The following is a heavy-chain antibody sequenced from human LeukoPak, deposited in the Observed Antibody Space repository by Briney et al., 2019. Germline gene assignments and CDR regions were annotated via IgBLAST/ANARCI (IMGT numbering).Heavy chain of an antibody. CDR1: GGTFSSYA. CDR2: IIPIFGTA. D-gene: IGHD2-21*02. J-gene: IGHJ4*02. Sequence: GASVKVSCKASGGTFSSYAISWVRQAPGQGLVWMGGIIPIFGTANYAQKFQGRVTITTDESTSTAYMELSSLRSEDTAEYYCARELAYCGGDCYSGYLFDYWGQGTLVTVSS. CDR3: ARELAYCGGDCYSGYLFDY. V-gene: IGHV1-69*05.